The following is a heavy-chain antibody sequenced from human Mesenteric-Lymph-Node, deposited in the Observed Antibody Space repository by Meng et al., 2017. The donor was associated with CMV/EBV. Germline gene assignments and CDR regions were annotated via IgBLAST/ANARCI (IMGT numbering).Heavy chain of an antibody. Sequence: SETLSLTCTVSGGSIYTENYYWAWIRQPPGKTLEWIGSMYYSGSTNYNPSLKSRVTISVDTSKNQFSLKLSSVTAADTAVYYCARDVWEDQLLPFDYWGQGTLVTVSS. D-gene: IGHD2-2*01. CDR2: MYYSGST. CDR1: GGSIYTENYY. V-gene: IGHV4-39*07. J-gene: IGHJ4*02. CDR3: ARDVWEDQLLPFDY.